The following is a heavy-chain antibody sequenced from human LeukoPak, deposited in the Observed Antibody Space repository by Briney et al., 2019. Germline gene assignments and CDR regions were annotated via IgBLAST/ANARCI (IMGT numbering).Heavy chain of an antibody. V-gene: IGHV4-4*07. CDR1: GGSITSYH. J-gene: IGHJ4*02. CDR3: ARRAQTTGWSFDY. CDR2: IHTSGST. Sequence: PSETLSLTCLVSGGSITSYHWTWIRQPAGKGLQWIGQIHTSGSTNHNPSLKSRVAMSVDTSKNQFSLDLSSVTAADTAVYYCARRAQTTGWSFDYWGQGALVTVSS. D-gene: IGHD6-19*01.